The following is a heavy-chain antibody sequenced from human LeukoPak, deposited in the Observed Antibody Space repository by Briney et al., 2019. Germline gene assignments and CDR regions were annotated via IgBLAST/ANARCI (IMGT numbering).Heavy chain of an antibody. Sequence: GGSLRLSCAASGFTFSEYSMNWVRQALRKGVEWVSYISSKSKSIYYADSVEGRFTISRDNGKNSLSLQMNSLTAEDTAMYYCARDGSPTFYYYYMDVWGKGTTVTVSS. CDR2: ISSKSKSI. CDR1: GFTFSEYS. V-gene: IGHV3-48*01. D-gene: IGHD2/OR15-2a*01. J-gene: IGHJ6*03. CDR3: ARDGSPTFYYYYMDV.